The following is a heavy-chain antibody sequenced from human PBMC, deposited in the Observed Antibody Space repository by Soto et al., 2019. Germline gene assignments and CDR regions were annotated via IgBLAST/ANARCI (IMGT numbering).Heavy chain of an antibody. V-gene: IGHV1-24*01. CDR1: GYTLTELS. CDR3: ATLFLNGLTTGRDY. CDR2: FDPEDGET. Sequence: ASVKVSCKVSGYTLTELSMHWVRQAPGKGLEWMGGFDPEDGETIYAQKFQGRVTKTEDTSTDTAYMELSSLRSEDTAVYYCATLFLNGLTTGRDYWGQGTLVTVSS. J-gene: IGHJ4*02. D-gene: IGHD2-21*01.